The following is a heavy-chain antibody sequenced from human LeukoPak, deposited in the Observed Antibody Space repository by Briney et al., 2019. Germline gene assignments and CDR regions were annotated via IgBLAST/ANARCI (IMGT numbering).Heavy chain of an antibody. CDR3: ARDSYSSSWYGYYYYGMDV. V-gene: IGHV1-69*13. CDR2: IIPIFGTA. J-gene: IGHJ6*02. D-gene: IGHD6-13*01. CDR1: GGTFSSYA. Sequence: SVKVSRKASGGTFSSYAISWVRQAPGQGLEWMGGIIPIFGTANYAQKFQGRVTITADESTSTAYMELSSLRSEDTAVYYCARDSYSSSWYGYYYYGMDVWGQGTTVTVSS.